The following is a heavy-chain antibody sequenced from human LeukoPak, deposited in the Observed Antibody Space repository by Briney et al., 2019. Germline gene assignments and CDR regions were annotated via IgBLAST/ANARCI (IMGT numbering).Heavy chain of an antibody. D-gene: IGHD3-16*01. J-gene: IGHJ4*02. CDR3: AKDYHYVPDF. Sequence: GASVTVSCTASGYTFRSYGSSWVRQAPGRGLEWMGWISAVNGDIHPAQKFQDRVPLTTDTSTSTAYMELRSLRSDDTAVYYCAKDYHYVPDFWGRGTLITVSS. CDR2: ISAVNGDI. CDR1: GYTFRSYG. V-gene: IGHV1-18*01.